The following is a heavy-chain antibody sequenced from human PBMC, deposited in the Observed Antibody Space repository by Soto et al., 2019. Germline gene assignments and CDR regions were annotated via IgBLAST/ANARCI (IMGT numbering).Heavy chain of an antibody. J-gene: IGHJ3*02. V-gene: IGHV1-46*01. CDR3: ARVRVTGTTSGAFDI. Sequence: SVKVSCEASAYTFTSYYIHWVRQAPGQGLEWMGVINPSGGSTSYAQKFQGRVTMTRDTSTSTVYMELSSLRSEGTAVYYCARVRVTGTTSGAFDIWGQGTKVTVSS. CDR2: INPSGGST. D-gene: IGHD1-7*01. CDR1: AYTFTSYY.